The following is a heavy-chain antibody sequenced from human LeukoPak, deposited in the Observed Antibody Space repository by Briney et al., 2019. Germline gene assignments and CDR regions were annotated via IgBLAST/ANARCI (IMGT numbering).Heavy chain of an antibody. CDR3: ARDHVQLSAFDI. V-gene: IGHV3-53*01. CDR1: GFTVSSNY. D-gene: IGHD5-18*01. Sequence: GGSLRLSCAASGFTVSSNYMSWVRQAPGKGLEWVSVIYSGGSTYYADSVKSRFTISRDNSKNTLYLQMNSLRAVDTAVYYCARDHVQLSAFDIWGQGTMVTVSS. J-gene: IGHJ3*02. CDR2: IYSGGST.